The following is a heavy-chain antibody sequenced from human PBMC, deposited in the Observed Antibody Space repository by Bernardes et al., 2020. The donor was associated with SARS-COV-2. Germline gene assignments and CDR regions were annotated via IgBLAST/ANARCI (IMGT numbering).Heavy chain of an antibody. CDR2: IYSGGST. CDR1: GFTVSSNY. V-gene: IGHV3-53*01. D-gene: IGHD5-18*01. J-gene: IGHJ6*02. Sequence: GGSLRLSCAASGFTVSSNYMSWVRQAPGKGLEWVSVIYSGGSTYYADSVKGRFTISRDNSKNTLYLQMNSLRAEDTAVYYCARDYEDTATTDGDYYYGMDVWGQGTTVTVSS. CDR3: ARDYEDTATTDGDYYYGMDV.